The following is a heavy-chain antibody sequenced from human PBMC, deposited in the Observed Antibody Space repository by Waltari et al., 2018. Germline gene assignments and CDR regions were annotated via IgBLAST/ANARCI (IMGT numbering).Heavy chain of an antibody. CDR3: ALLAVAGI. D-gene: IGHD6-19*01. J-gene: IGHJ4*02. V-gene: IGHV1-8*03. CDR2: MNPNSGNT. CDR1: GFTFSSYS. Sequence: VQLVESGGGLVQPGGSLRLSCAASGFTFSSYSMNWVRQAPGKGLEWMGWMNPNSGNTGYAQKFQGRVTITRNTSISTAYMELSSLRSEDTAVYYCALLAVAGIWGQGTLVTVSS.